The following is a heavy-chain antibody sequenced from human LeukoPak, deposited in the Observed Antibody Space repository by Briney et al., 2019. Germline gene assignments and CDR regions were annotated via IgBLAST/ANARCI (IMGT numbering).Heavy chain of an antibody. CDR2: ISSSGSTI. J-gene: IGHJ4*02. D-gene: IGHD5-24*01. CDR1: GFTFSGYY. Sequence: PGGSLRLSCAASGFTFSGYYMSWIRQAPGKGLEWVSYISSSGSTIYYADSVKGRFTISRDNAKNSLYLQMNSLRAEDTAVYYCARDRERWLQSPDFDYWGQGTLVTVSS. V-gene: IGHV3-11*01. CDR3: ARDRERWLQSPDFDY.